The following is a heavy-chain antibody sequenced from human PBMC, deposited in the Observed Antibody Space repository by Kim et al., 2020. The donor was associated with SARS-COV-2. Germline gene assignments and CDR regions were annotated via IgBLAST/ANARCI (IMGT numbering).Heavy chain of an antibody. CDR1: GYYFPSYW. J-gene: IGHJ4*02. CDR2: ISPVDSDA. Sequence: GESLKISCKGSGYYFPSYWIAWVRQVPGKGLEWMGVISPVDSDAVYSPYFQGHVTISADRSISTAYLQWSSLKASDTAMYYCARPHYYGSGSPPGYWGQGTLVTVSS. V-gene: IGHV5-51*01. D-gene: IGHD3-10*01. CDR3: ARPHYYGSGSPPGY.